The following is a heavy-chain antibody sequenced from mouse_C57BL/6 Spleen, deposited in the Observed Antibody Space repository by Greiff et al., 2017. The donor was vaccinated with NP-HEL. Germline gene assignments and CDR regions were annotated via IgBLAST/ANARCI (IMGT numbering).Heavy chain of an antibody. J-gene: IGHJ4*01. CDR3: ARKPYSNYEDYAMGY. V-gene: IGHV1-80*01. Sequence: VQLQQSGAELVKPGASVKISCKASGYAFSSYWMNWVKQRPGKGLEWIGQIYPGDGDTNYNGKFKGKATLTADKSSSTAYMQLSSLTSEDSAVYFCARKPYSNYEDYAMGYWGQGTSVTVSS. CDR1: GYAFSSYW. D-gene: IGHD2-5*01. CDR2: IYPGDGDT.